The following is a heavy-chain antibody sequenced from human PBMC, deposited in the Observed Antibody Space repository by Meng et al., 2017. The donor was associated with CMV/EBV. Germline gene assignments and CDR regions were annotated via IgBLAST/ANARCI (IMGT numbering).Heavy chain of an antibody. CDR1: VYTFTGYY. J-gene: IGHJ6*02. CDR3: ARAEWELTRDYGMDV. Sequence: ASVKVSCKASVYTFTGYYMHWVRQAPGQGLEWMGWINPNSGGTNYAQKFQGRVTMTRDTSISTAYMELSRLRSDDTAVYYCARAEWELTRDYGMDVWGQGTMVTVSS. V-gene: IGHV1-2*02. CDR2: INPNSGGT. D-gene: IGHD1-26*01.